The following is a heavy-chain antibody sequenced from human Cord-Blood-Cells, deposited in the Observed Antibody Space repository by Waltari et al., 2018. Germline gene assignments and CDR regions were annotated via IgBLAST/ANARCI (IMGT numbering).Heavy chain of an antibody. V-gene: IGHV4-30-2*01. CDR1: GGSISRGGYS. CDR2: IYHSGST. Sequence: QLQLQASGSGLVKPSQTLSLTCAVSGGSISRGGYSWSWLRQPPGKGLEWIVYIYHSGSTYYNPSLKSRVTISVDRSKNQFSLKLSSVTAADTAVYYCARVAARQDAFDIWGQGTMVTVSS. D-gene: IGHD6-6*01. CDR3: ARVAARQDAFDI. J-gene: IGHJ3*02.